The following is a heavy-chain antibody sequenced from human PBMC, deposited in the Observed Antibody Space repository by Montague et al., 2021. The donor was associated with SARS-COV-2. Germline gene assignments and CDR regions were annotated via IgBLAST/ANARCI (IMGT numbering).Heavy chain of an antibody. J-gene: IGHJ6*02. D-gene: IGHD3-10*01. Sequence: SLRLSCAASGFTFSNSAMNWVRRAPGQGLEWVSGSGGSDGGTHYVDSVKGRFTISRDNSKSVLYLQMNSLGAEDTALYYCAKDSYSYGLGYGMDVWGQGTTVTVSS. CDR1: GFTFSNSA. CDR2: SGGSDGGT. V-gene: IGHV3-23*01. CDR3: AKDSYSYGLGYGMDV.